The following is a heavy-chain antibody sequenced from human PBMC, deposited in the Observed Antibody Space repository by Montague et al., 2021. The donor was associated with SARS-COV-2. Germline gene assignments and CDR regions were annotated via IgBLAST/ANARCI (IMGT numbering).Heavy chain of an antibody. J-gene: IGHJ6*02. CDR1: GFTFSSYS. D-gene: IGHD5-18*01. CDR2: ISSSSSYI. Sequence: SLRLSWAASGFTFSSYSMNWVRQAPGKGLEWVSSISSSSSYIYYADSVKGRFTISRDNAKNSLYLQMNSLRAEDTAVYYCARGGYSYGTDYYYYYGMDVWGQGTTVTVSS. CDR3: ARGGYSYGTDYYYYYGMDV. V-gene: IGHV3-21*01.